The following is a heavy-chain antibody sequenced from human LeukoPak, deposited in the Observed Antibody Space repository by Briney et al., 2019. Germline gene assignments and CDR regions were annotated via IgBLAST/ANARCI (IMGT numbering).Heavy chain of an antibody. J-gene: IGHJ4*02. Sequence: PSETLSLTCTVSGGSFSSYYRSWIRQPPGKGLEWIGYIYYSGSTNYNPSLKSRVTISLDTSTIQFSLKLSSVTAADTAVYYCARYDSSWSSFDHWGQGTLVTVSS. CDR2: IYYSGST. CDR1: GGSFSSYY. D-gene: IGHD6-13*01. V-gene: IGHV4-59*01. CDR3: ARYDSSWSSFDH.